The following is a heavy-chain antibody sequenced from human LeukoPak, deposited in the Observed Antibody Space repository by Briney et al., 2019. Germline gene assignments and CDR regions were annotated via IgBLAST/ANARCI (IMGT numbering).Heavy chain of an antibody. D-gene: IGHD3-22*01. CDR1: GFTFSSYS. Sequence: GGSLRLSCAASGFTFSSYSLNWVRQAPGKGLEWVSSISRSSEYIYYADSVKGRFTISRDNAKNSLYLQMNGLRAEDTAVYYCARDGDTSGYSDWGQGTLVTVSS. CDR2: ISRSSEYI. CDR3: ARDGDTSGYSD. V-gene: IGHV3-21*01. J-gene: IGHJ4*02.